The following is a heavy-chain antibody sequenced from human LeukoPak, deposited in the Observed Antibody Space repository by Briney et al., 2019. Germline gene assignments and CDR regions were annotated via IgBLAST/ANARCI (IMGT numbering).Heavy chain of an antibody. CDR3: VGPGPDY. Sequence: SETLSLTCAVYGGSFSGYYWSWIRQPPGKGLEWIGEINHSGSTNYNPSLKSRVTISVDTSKNQFSLKLSSVTAADTAVYYCVGPGPDYWGQGTLVTVSS. J-gene: IGHJ4*02. V-gene: IGHV4-34*01. CDR1: GGSFSGYY. D-gene: IGHD3-16*01. CDR2: INHSGST.